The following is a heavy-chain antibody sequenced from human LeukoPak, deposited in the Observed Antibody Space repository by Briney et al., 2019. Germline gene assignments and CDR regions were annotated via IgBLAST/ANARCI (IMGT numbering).Heavy chain of an antibody. V-gene: IGHV3-53*04. J-gene: IGHJ6*02. CDR3: ARAGGSYYYYGMDV. D-gene: IGHD1-26*01. CDR1: GFTVSSNY. Sequence: GRSLRLSCAASGFTVSSNYMSWVRQAPGKGLEWVSVIYSGGSTYYADSVKGQFTISRHNSKNTLYLQMNSLRAEDTAVYYCARAGGSYYYYGMDVWGQGTTVTVSS. CDR2: IYSGGST.